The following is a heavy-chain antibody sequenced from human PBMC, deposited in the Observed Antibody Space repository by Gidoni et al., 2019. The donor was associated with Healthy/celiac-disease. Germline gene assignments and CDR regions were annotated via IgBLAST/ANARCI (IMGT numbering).Heavy chain of an antibody. Sequence: EVQLVESGGGLVKPGGPLRLTCAASGFPLSNPWMRWVRQAPGKGLECVGRSKSKTDGGTTDYAAPVKGRFTISRDDSKNTLYLQMNSLKTEDTAVYYCTTIAVVTAENDYWGQGTLVTVSS. J-gene: IGHJ4*02. D-gene: IGHD2-21*02. CDR2: SKSKTDGGTT. CDR1: GFPLSNPW. V-gene: IGHV3-15*01. CDR3: TTIAVVTAENDY.